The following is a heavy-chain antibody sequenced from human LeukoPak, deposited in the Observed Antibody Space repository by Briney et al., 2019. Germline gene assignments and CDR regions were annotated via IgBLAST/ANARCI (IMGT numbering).Heavy chain of an antibody. CDR3: ARGASGYCSSTSCYYFDY. Sequence: PSETLSLTCAVYGRSFSGYYWSWIRQPPGKGLEWIGEINHSGSTNYNPSLKSRVTISVDTSKNQFSLKLSSVTTADTAVYYCARGASGYCSSTSCYYFDYWGQGTLVTVSS. J-gene: IGHJ4*02. CDR1: GRSFSGYY. D-gene: IGHD2-2*01. CDR2: INHSGST. V-gene: IGHV4-34*01.